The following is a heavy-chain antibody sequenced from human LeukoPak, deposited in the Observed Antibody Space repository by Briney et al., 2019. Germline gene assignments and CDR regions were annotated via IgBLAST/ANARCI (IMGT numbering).Heavy chain of an antibody. V-gene: IGHV3-30-3*01. Sequence: GGSLRLSCAASGFTFSSYAMHWVRQAPGKGLEWVAVLSYDGSNKYYADSVKGRFTISRDSSKNTLYLQMNSLRAEDTAVYYCAKDQHYFKGAFDIWGQGTMVTVSS. D-gene: IGHD3-10*01. CDR3: AKDQHYFKGAFDI. CDR2: LSYDGSNK. J-gene: IGHJ3*02. CDR1: GFTFSSYA.